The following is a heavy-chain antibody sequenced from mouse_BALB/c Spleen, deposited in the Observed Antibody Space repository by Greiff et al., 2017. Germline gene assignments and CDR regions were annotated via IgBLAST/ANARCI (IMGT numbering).Heavy chain of an antibody. CDR1: GYTFTSYV. CDR3: ARHYYGYPWYFDV. Sequence: VQLQQSGPELVKPGASVKMSCKASGYTFTSYVMHWVKQKPRQGLEWIGYINPYNDGTKYNEKFKGKATLTSDKSSSTAYMELSSLTSEDSAVYYCARHYYGYPWYFDVWGAGTTVTVSS. D-gene: IGHD1-2*01. J-gene: IGHJ1*01. V-gene: IGHV1-14*01. CDR2: INPYNDGT.